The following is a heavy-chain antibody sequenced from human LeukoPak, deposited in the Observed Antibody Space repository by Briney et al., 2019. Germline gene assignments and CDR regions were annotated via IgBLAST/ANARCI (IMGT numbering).Heavy chain of an antibody. CDR3: ASGSGSYRTPYYYMDV. CDR2: IYSGGST. Sequence: PGGSLRLSCVASGFTVSSNYMSWVRQAPGKGLGWVSVIYSGGSTYYADSVKGRFTMSRDNSKNTLYLQMNSLRAEDTAVYYCASGSGSYRTPYYYMDVWGTGTTVTVSS. CDR1: GFTVSSNY. J-gene: IGHJ6*03. D-gene: IGHD3-10*01. V-gene: IGHV3-53*01.